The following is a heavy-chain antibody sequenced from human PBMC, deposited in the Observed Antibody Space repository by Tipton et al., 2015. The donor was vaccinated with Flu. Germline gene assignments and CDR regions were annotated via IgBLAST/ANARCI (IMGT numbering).Heavy chain of an antibody. J-gene: IGHJ4*02. D-gene: IGHD3-9*01. CDR1: GGAFSSYT. CDR2: IIPISGTA. CDR3: ARHETYADIFTGPVDY. Sequence: QSGAEVKKPGSSVKVSCKASGGAFSSYTISWVRQAPGQGLEWMGRIIPISGTANYAQKFRGRLTITADKSTDTAYMELSSLRSEDTALYYCARHETYADIFTGPVDYWGQGALVTVSS. V-gene: IGHV1-69*06.